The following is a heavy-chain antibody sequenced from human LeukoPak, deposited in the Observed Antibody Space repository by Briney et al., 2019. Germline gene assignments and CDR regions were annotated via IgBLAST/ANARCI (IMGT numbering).Heavy chain of an antibody. Sequence: ASVKVSCKASGGTFSSYAISWVRQAPGQGLEWMGGIIPIFGTANYAQKFQGRVTITADESTSTAYMELSSLRSEDTAVYYCAGTAGTGLYYFDYWGQGTLVTVSS. D-gene: IGHD6-13*01. CDR2: IIPIFGTA. CDR1: GGTFSSYA. V-gene: IGHV1-69*13. CDR3: AGTAGTGLYYFDY. J-gene: IGHJ4*02.